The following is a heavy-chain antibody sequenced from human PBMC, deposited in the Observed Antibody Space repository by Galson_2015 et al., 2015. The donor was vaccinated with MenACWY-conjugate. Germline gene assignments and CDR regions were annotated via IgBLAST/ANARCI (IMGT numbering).Heavy chain of an antibody. D-gene: IGHD6-6*01. Sequence: SVKVSCKASGYIFTTYAIHWVRQAPGQRLEWMGWINTGSGNTKYSQKSQGRLTITRDASASTAYMDLSSLTSEDTAVYYCARGQYSINFYVHDYWGQGTLVTVSS. CDR1: GYIFTTYA. CDR2: INTGSGNT. J-gene: IGHJ4*02. V-gene: IGHV1-3*04. CDR3: ARGQYSINFYVHDY.